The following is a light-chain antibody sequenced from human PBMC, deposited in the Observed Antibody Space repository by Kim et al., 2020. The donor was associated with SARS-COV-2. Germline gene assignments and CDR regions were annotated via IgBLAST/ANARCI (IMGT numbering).Light chain of an antibody. CDR1: QSISNTY. CDR3: QQFYTSPFA. V-gene: IGKV3-20*01. J-gene: IGKJ3*01. CDR2: GAS. Sequence: SPGERAPLSCRASQSISNTYVAWYQQTPGQAPRLLFSGASKRATGVPDRFSGSGSGTDFTLTISRLEPEDFAVYYCQQFYTSPFAFGPGTKVDIK.